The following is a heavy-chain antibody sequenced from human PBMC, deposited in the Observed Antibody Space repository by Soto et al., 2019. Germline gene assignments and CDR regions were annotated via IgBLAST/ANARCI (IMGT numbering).Heavy chain of an antibody. Sequence: QVPLQQSGPGLVKPSQTLSLTCDISGDSVSSNSAAWNWIRQTPSRGLEWLGRTYYRSKWYINYALSVKSRITVNPDTSKNQFSLQLNSVTPEDTAVYYCARGSWDDVTGHYYMDVWGKGTTVTVSS. CDR2: TYYRSKWYI. CDR1: GDSVSSNSAA. V-gene: IGHV6-1*01. D-gene: IGHD1-1*01. J-gene: IGHJ6*03. CDR3: ARGSWDDVTGHYYMDV.